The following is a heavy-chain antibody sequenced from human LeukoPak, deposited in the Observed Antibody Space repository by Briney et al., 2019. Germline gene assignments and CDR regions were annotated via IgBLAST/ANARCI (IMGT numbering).Heavy chain of an antibody. CDR2: IIPIFGTA. D-gene: IGHD3-10*01. Sequence: ASVEVSCKASGGTFSSYAISWVRQAPGQGLEWMGGIIPIFGTANYAQKFQGRVTITTDESTGTAYMELSSLRSEDTAVYYCARGGRRDDAFDIWGQGTMVTVSS. CDR1: GGTFSSYA. V-gene: IGHV1-69*05. J-gene: IGHJ3*02. CDR3: ARGGRRDDAFDI.